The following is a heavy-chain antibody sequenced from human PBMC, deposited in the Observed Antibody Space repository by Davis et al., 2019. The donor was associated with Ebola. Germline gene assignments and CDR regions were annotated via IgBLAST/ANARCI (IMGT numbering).Heavy chain of an antibody. Sequence: LRLSCTVSGGSISSSSYSWSWIRQPPGKGLEWIGYIYHSGSTYYNPSLKSRVTISVDRSKNQFSLKLSSVTAADTAVYYCAREDLRYYYMDVWGKGTTVTVSS. CDR3: AREDLRYYYMDV. V-gene: IGHV4-30-2*01. CDR1: GGSISSSSYS. CDR2: IYHSGST. J-gene: IGHJ6*03.